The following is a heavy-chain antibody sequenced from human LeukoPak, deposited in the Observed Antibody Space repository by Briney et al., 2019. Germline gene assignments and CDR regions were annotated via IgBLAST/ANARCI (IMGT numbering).Heavy chain of an antibody. CDR2: IYSGGST. CDR3: ARGQAVAAIDY. D-gene: IGHD6-19*01. V-gene: IGHV3-53*01. Sequence: GGSLRLSCAASGFTVSSNYMSWVRQAPGKGLEWVSVIYSGGSTYYADSVKGRFTISRDNSKNTLYLQMNSLRAEDTAVYFCARGQAVAAIDYWGQGTLVTVSS. J-gene: IGHJ4*02. CDR1: GFTVSSNY.